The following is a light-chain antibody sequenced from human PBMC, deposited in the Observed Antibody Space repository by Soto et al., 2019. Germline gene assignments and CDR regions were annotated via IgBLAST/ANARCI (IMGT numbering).Light chain of an antibody. Sequence: QAVVTQEPSFSVSPGRTVTLTCGLNSGSVSSRHYPSWYQQTPGQAPRTLIYDTNTRSSGVPDRFSGSILGNKAALTITGAQADDESLYYCVLYMRSESNGVFGGGTKVTVL. CDR1: SGSVSSRHY. V-gene: IGLV8-61*01. CDR2: DTN. CDR3: VLYMRSESNGV. J-gene: IGLJ3*02.